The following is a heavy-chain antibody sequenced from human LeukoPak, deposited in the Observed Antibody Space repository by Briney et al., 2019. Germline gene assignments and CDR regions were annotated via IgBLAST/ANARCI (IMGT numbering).Heavy chain of an antibody. D-gene: IGHD6-6*01. J-gene: IGHJ4*02. V-gene: IGHV3-23*01. CDR3: AKHPGGIAARSDFGY. Sequence: PGGSLRLSCAASGFTFSSYWMSWVRQAPGKGLEWVSAISGSGGSTYYADSVKGRFTISRDNSKNTLYLQMNSLRAEDTAVYYCAKHPGGIAARSDFGYWGQGTLVTVSS. CDR1: GFTFSSYW. CDR2: ISGSGGST.